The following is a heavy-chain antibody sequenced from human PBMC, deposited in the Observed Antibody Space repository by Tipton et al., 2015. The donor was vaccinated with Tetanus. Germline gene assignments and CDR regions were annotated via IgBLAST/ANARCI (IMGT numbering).Heavy chain of an antibody. V-gene: IGHV3-7*01. D-gene: IGHD4-11*01. J-gene: IGHJ4*02. CDR3: ARIRTGHYTDFDC. Sequence: GSLRLSCEASGFTFNTYWMNWVRQAPGKGLGWVANIKQDGSEKYYVDSVKGRFTISRDNAKNSLYLQMNSLRAEDTAVYYCARIRTGHYTDFDCWGLGTLVTVSS. CDR2: IKQDGSEK. CDR1: GFTFNTYW.